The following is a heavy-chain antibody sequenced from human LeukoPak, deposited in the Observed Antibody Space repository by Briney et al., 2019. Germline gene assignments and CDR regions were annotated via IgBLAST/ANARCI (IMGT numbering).Heavy chain of an antibody. V-gene: IGHV4-39*01. CDR2: IYYSGST. D-gene: IGHD6-13*01. CDR3: ARPSGYSSSWSNSDAFDI. CDR1: GGSISSSSYY. J-gene: IGHJ3*02. Sequence: SETLSLTCTVSGGSISSSSYYWGWIRQPPGKGLEWIGSIYYSGSTYYNPSLKSRVTISVDTSKNQFSLKLSSVTAADTAVYYCARPSGYSSSWSNSDAFDIWGQGTMVTVSS.